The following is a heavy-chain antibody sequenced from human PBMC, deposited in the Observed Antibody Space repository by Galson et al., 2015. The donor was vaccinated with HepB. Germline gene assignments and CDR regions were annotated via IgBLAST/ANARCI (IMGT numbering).Heavy chain of an antibody. J-gene: IGHJ4*02. Sequence: SLRLSCAASGFTFSSYAMSWVRQAPGKGLEWVSAISGSGGSTYYADSVKGRFTISRDNSKNTLYLQMNSLRAEDTAVYYCAKDPIITMIVVVTTGDYWGQGTLVTVSS. CDR3: AKDPIITMIVVVTTGDY. CDR1: GFTFSSYA. V-gene: IGHV3-23*01. D-gene: IGHD3-22*01. CDR2: ISGSGGST.